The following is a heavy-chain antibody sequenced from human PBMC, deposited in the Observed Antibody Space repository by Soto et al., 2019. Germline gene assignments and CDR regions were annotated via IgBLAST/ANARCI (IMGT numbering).Heavy chain of an antibody. D-gene: IGHD3-16*01. Sequence: EGQLLESGGGLVQPGGSLRLSCAASGFTFSSYAMTWVRQAPGKGLEWVSSISGSGISTYYADSVKGRFTISRDNSKNTLYLQMNSLRAEDGAVYYCAKSAGSNAYYPNDSWGQGPLSPSPQ. CDR2: ISGSGIST. CDR1: GFTFSSYA. V-gene: IGHV3-23*01. CDR3: AKSAGSNAYYPNDS. J-gene: IGHJ4*02.